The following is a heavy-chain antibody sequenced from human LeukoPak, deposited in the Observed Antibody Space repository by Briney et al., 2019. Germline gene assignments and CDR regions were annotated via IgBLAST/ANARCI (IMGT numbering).Heavy chain of an antibody. CDR1: GFTFSSYS. Sequence: GGSLRLSCAASGFTFSSYSMNWVRQAPGKGLEWVSSISSSSSYIYYADSVKGRFTISRDNAKNSLYLQMNSLRAEDTAVYYCARDPLTLYNYYMDVWGKGTTVTVSS. D-gene: IGHD3-9*01. CDR3: ARDPLTLYNYYMDV. J-gene: IGHJ6*03. V-gene: IGHV3-21*01. CDR2: ISSSSSYI.